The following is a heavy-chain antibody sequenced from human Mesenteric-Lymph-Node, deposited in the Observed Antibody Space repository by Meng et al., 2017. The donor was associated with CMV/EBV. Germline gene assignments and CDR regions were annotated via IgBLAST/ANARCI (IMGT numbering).Heavy chain of an antibody. CDR2: IYHSGST. CDR1: GGSISSYH. J-gene: IGHJ5*02. D-gene: IGHD2-15*01. V-gene: IGHV4-59*01. Sequence: GSLRLSCTVSGGSISSYHWSWIRQPPGKGLEWIGYIYHSGSTNYNPSLKSRVTISGDTSKNQFSLKPSSVTAADTAVYYCARDPGRGYCSGGSCFSGWFDPWGQGTLVTVSS. CDR3: ARDPGRGYCSGGSCFSGWFDP.